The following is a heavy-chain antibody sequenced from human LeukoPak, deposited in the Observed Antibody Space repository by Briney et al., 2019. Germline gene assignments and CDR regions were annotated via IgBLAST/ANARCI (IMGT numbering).Heavy chain of an antibody. Sequence: ASETLSLTCAVFGGSFRGYYWSWIRQPPGKGLEWIGEINHTGSTNYNPSLKSRVTISVDTSKNQFSLKLSSVTAADTAVYYCAGIGTAVPAAAIRGFDYWGQGTLVTVSS. J-gene: IGHJ4*02. CDR1: GGSFRGYY. CDR2: INHTGST. V-gene: IGHV4-34*01. CDR3: AGIGTAVPAAAIRGFDY. D-gene: IGHD2-2*01.